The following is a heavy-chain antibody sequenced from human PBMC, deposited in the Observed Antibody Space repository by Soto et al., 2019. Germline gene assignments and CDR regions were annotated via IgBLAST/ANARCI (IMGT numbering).Heavy chain of an antibody. CDR1: GFTMSSYA. D-gene: IGHD5-12*01. J-gene: IGHJ3*02. V-gene: IGHV3-23*01. Sequence: GGSLSLSCAASGFTMSSYAMSWVRQAPGNGLECVSAISGSGGSTYYADSGKGRFTISRDHSKNTLYLQMNSLRAEDPAVYYCAKGPGALRVQAFDIWGQGTMVTVSS. CDR3: AKGPGALRVQAFDI. CDR2: ISGSGGST.